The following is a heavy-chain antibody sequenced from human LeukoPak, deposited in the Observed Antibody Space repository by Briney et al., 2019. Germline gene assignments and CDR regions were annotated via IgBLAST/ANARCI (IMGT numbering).Heavy chain of an antibody. Sequence: PSETLSLTCTVSGGSISSYYWSWIRQPPGKGLEWIGYIYYSGSTNYNPSLKSRVTISVDTSKNQFSLKLSSVTAADTAVYYCARDPDYGGNGDYWGQGTLVTVSS. J-gene: IGHJ4*02. D-gene: IGHD4-23*01. CDR2: IYYSGST. CDR1: GGSISSYY. CDR3: ARDPDYGGNGDY. V-gene: IGHV4-59*01.